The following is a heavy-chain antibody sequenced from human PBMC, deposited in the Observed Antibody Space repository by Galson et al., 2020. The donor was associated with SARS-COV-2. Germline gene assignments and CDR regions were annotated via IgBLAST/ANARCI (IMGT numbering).Heavy chain of an antibody. CDR1: GYTFTGYY. Sequence: ASVKVSCKASGYTFTGYYMHWVRQAPGQGLEWMGWINPNSGGTNYAQKFQGRVTMTRDTSISTAYMELSRLRSDDTAVYYCARARDDSSGYFRTNNWFDPWGQGTLVTVSS. J-gene: IGHJ5*02. CDR2: INPNSGGT. V-gene: IGHV1-2*02. CDR3: ARARDDSSGYFRTNNWFDP. D-gene: IGHD3-22*01.